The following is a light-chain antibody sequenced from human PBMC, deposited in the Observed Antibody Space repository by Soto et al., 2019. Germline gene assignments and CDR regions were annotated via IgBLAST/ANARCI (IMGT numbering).Light chain of an antibody. CDR3: QHYSNWPPT. CDR1: ESVHRN. Sequence: EVVMTQSLATLSVSPGERVTLSCRASESVHRNLAWYQQKPGQGPSLLIYYASTRATGVPDRFTGSGSGTEFTLTISSLQSEDFGVYHCQHYSNWPPTFGPGTKVEIK. CDR2: YAS. V-gene: IGKV3-15*01. J-gene: IGKJ3*01.